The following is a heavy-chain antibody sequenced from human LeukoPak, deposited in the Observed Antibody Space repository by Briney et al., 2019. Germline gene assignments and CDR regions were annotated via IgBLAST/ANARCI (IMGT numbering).Heavy chain of an antibody. CDR2: IIPIFGTA. J-gene: IGHJ6*02. Sequence: ASVKVSCKASGGTFISYAISWVRQAPGQGLEWMGGIIPIFGTANYAQKFQGRVTITADESTSTAYMELSSLRSEDTAVYYCARAPQEETPPHHYYYYCMDVWGQGTTVTVSS. CDR3: ARAPQEETPPHHYYYYCMDV. V-gene: IGHV1-69*13. CDR1: GGTFISYA.